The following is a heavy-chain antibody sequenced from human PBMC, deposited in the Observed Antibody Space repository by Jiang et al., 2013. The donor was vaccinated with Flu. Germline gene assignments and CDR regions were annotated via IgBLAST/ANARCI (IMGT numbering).Heavy chain of an antibody. CDR2: IYYSGST. D-gene: IGHD4-17*01. J-gene: IGHJ3*02. CDR3: ARGGLATVGDAFDI. CDR1: GGSISSSSYY. V-gene: IGHV4-39*07. Sequence: GPGLVKPSETLSLTCTVSGGSISSSSYYWGWIRQPPGKGLEWIGSIYYSGSTYYNPSLKSRVTISVDTSKNQFSLKLSSVTAADTAVYYCARGGLATVGDAFDIWGQGTMV.